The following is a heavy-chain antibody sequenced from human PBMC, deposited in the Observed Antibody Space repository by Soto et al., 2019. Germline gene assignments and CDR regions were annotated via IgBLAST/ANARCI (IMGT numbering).Heavy chain of an antibody. CDR2: LSGSGTST. D-gene: IGHD6-19*01. Sequence: VQLVESGGGVVQPGRSLRLSCAASGFSFVNYAMNWVRQAPGKGLEWVSGLSGSGTSTYYADSVKGRFTISRDNSRDTLFLQMNSLTADDTAVYYCAKATTNGGWFNPFDSWGQGALVTVSS. V-gene: IGHV3-23*04. CDR3: AKATTNGGWFNPFDS. CDR1: GFSFVNYA. J-gene: IGHJ4*02.